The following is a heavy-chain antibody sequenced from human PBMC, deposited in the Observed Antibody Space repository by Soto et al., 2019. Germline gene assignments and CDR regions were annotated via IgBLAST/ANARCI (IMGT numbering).Heavy chain of an antibody. J-gene: IGHJ4*02. D-gene: IGHD3-22*01. CDR1: GGSFSGYY. CDR3: ARGGMIHKLHYLYY. V-gene: IGHV4-34*01. Sequence: PSETLSLTCAVYGGSFSGYYWSWIRQPPGKGLEWIGEINHSGSTNYNPSLKSRVTISVDTSKNQFSLKLSSVTAADTAVYYCARGGMIHKLHYLYYWGQGTLVTVSS. CDR2: INHSGST.